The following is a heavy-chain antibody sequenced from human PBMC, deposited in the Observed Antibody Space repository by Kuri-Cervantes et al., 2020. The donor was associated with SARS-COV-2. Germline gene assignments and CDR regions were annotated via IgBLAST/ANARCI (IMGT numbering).Heavy chain of an antibody. CDR3: ARQDRWLLGQFDY. D-gene: IGHD5-12*01. J-gene: IGHJ4*02. CDR1: GYRFISYW. V-gene: IGHV5-51*01. Sequence: GESLKISCKASGYRFISYWIGWVRQMPGKGPEWMGIIYPGDSDTRYSPSFQGQVTISADKSISTAYLQWSSLKASDTAMYYCARQDRWLLGQFDYWGQGTLVTVSS. CDR2: IYPGDSDT.